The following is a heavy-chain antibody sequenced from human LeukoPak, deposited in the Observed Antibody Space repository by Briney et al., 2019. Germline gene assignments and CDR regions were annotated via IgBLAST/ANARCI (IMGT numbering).Heavy chain of an antibody. D-gene: IGHD5-24*01. CDR1: GASISSSRSY. V-gene: IGHV4-39*07. CDR2: VSFGGDT. J-gene: IGHJ4*02. Sequence: GSLRLSCAASGASISSSRSYGAWIRQPPGKGLEWIASVSFGGDTYYNPSLKSRVTISVGTSKNMFSLRLTSVTAADTAVYYCARVRGRDGYSDYWGQGILVIVSA. CDR3: ARVRGRDGYSDY.